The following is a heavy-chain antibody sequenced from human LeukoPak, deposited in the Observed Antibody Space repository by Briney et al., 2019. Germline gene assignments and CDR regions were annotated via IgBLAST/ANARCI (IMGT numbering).Heavy chain of an antibody. J-gene: IGHJ4*02. V-gene: IGHV4-61*02. CDR1: GGSISSSSYY. Sequence: SQTLSLTCTVSGGSISSSSYYWGWIRQPPGKGLEWIGRIYTSGSTNYNPSLKSRVTISVDTSKNQFSLKLSSVTAADTAVYYCARGVLNYYGSGSYFGYWGQGTLVTVSS. D-gene: IGHD3-10*01. CDR2: IYTSGST. CDR3: ARGVLNYYGSGSYFGY.